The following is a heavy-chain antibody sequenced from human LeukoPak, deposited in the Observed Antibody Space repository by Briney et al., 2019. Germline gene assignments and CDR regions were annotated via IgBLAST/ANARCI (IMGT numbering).Heavy chain of an antibody. CDR2: ISSSGSTI. Sequence: GGSLRLSCAASGFTFSSYEMNWVRQAPGKGLEWVSYISSSGSTIYYADSVKGRFTISRDNAKNSLYLQMNSLRAEDTAVYYCARGHYDFWSGYPLSYYYYGMDVWGQGTTVTVSS. CDR3: ARGHYDFWSGYPLSYYYYGMDV. V-gene: IGHV3-48*03. CDR1: GFTFSSYE. D-gene: IGHD3-3*01. J-gene: IGHJ6*02.